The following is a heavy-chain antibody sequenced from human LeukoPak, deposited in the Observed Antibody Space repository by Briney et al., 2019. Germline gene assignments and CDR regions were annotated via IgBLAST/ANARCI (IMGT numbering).Heavy chain of an antibody. V-gene: IGHV4-39*01. J-gene: IGHJ3*02. CDR2: IYYSGST. CDR1: GGSISSSSYY. Sequence: SETLSLTCTVSGGSISSSSYYWGWIRQPPGKGLEWIGSIYYSGSTYYNPSLKSRVTISVDTSKNQSSLKLSSVTAADTAVYYCARLVVGQYQLLIHAFDIWGQGTMVTVSS. D-gene: IGHD2-2*01. CDR3: ARLVVGQYQLLIHAFDI.